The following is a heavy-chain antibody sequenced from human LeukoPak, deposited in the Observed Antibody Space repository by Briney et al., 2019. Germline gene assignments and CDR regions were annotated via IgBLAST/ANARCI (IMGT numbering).Heavy chain of an antibody. Sequence: GGSLRLSCAASGFTFSDYYMSWIRQAPGKGLEWVANIKQDGSEKYYVDSVKGRFTISRDNAKNSLYLQMNSLRAEDTAVYYCADMDVWGKGTTVTVSS. CDR2: IKQDGSEK. J-gene: IGHJ6*03. CDR3: ADMDV. V-gene: IGHV3-7*01. CDR1: GFTFSDYY.